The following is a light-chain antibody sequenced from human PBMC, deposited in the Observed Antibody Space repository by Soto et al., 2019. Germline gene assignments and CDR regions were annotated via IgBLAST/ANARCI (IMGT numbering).Light chain of an antibody. J-gene: IGKJ1*01. CDR3: QQSYSTPPT. V-gene: IGKV1-8*01. CDR1: QGISSY. CDR2: AAS. Sequence: AIRMTQSPSSFSASTGDRVTITCRASQGISSYLAWYQQKPGKAPKLLIYAASSLHSGVPSRFSGSGSGTDFTLTISSLQPEDFATYYCQQSYSTPPTFGQGTKGGYQ.